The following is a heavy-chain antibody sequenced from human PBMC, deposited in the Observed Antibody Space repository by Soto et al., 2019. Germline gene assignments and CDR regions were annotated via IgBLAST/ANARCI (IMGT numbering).Heavy chain of an antibody. J-gene: IGHJ5*02. Sequence: QVQLQQWGAGLLKPSETLPLTCAVYGGSFSGYYWTWIRQPPGKGLEWIGEITHSGSTKYNPALRSRVTLSVDTSKNQFSLQLTSVTAADTAVYYCARRKGPSGYDISNLGGWFDPWGQGTLVTVSS. D-gene: IGHD4-4*01. V-gene: IGHV4-34*01. CDR3: ARRKGPSGYDISNLGGWFDP. CDR1: GGSFSGYY. CDR2: ITHSGST.